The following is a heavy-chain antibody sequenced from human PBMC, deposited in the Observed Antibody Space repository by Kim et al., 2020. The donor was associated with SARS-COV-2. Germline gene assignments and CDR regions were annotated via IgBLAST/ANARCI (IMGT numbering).Heavy chain of an antibody. CDR3: AHDSPGLYGFDV. Sequence: SGPTLVNPTQTLTLTCVFSEFSLTTGGMGVAWVRQPPGKALEWLALIYGNDQKWYSPSLKRRLTIAKDASNNQVVLTLTNMRPVDAGTYYCAHDSPGLYGFDVWGQGTTVTVSS. D-gene: IGHD6-19*01. J-gene: IGHJ6*02. CDR2: IYGNDQK. CDR1: EFSLTTGGMG. V-gene: IGHV2-5*01.